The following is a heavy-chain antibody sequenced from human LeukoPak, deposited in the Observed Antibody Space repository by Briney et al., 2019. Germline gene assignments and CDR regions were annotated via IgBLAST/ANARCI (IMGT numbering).Heavy chain of an antibody. V-gene: IGHV1-46*01. D-gene: IGHD5-18*01. CDR2: INPSGGGT. CDR1: GYTFTSYY. J-gene: IGHJ4*02. Sequence: ASVKVSCKASGYTFTSYYMHWVRQAPGQGLEWMGIINPSGGGTNCAPKFQGRVTMTRDTSTSTVYMELSSLRSEDTAVYYCAKDAVSLRGYSYGEFDYWGQGTLVTVSS. CDR3: AKDAVSLRGYSYGEFDY.